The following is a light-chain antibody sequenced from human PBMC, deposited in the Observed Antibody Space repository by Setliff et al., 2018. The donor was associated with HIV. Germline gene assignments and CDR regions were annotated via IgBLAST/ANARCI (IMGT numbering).Light chain of an antibody. CDR2: DVS. Sequence: QSALAHPASVSGSPGQSITISCTGTSSDIGGYNYVSWYRQHPGKAPKLMIYDVSNRPSGVSIRFSASKSGSTASLTISGLQPEDEADYYCSSYTGSGTYVVGTGTKVTVL. CDR1: SSDIGGYNY. J-gene: IGLJ1*01. V-gene: IGLV2-14*03. CDR3: SSYTGSGTYV.